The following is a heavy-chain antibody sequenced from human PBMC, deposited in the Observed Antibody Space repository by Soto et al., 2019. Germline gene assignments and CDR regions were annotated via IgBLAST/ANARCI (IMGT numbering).Heavy chain of an antibody. CDR3: ARHGRGYSTVWYPDY. J-gene: IGHJ4*02. Sequence: SETLSLTCTVSGVSISSSSYYWGWIRQPPGKGLEWIGSISYRGSTYYNPSLKSRVTISVDTSKNQFSLKLSSVTAADTAVYYCARHGRGYSTVWYPDYWGQGTLVTVSS. CDR2: ISYRGST. D-gene: IGHD6-19*01. CDR1: GVSISSSSYY. V-gene: IGHV4-39*01.